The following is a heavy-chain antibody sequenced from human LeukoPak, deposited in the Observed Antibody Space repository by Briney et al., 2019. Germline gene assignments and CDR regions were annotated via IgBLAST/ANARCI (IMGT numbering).Heavy chain of an antibody. V-gene: IGHV1-8*03. CDR3: ARGYGSGSYYKRAFDI. Sequence: ASVKVSCKASGYTFTSYDINWVRQATGQGLEWMGWMNPNSGNTGYAQKFQGRVTITRNTSISTAYMELSSLRSEDTAVYYCARGYGSGSYYKRAFDIWGQGTMVTVSS. J-gene: IGHJ3*02. CDR2: MNPNSGNT. D-gene: IGHD3-10*01. CDR1: GYTFTSYD.